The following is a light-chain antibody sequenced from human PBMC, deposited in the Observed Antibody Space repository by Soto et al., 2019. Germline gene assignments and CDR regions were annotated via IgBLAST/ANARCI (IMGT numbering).Light chain of an antibody. CDR2: DAS. V-gene: IGKV3-11*01. Sequence: EIVLTQSPATPSLSPGERATLSCRASQSVSSYLAWYQQKPGQAPRLLIYDASNRATGITARFSGSGSGTDFTITINSLEPEDFAVYYCQQRYNWPPKYTFGQGTKLEIK. CDR1: QSVSSY. J-gene: IGKJ2*01. CDR3: QQRYNWPPKYT.